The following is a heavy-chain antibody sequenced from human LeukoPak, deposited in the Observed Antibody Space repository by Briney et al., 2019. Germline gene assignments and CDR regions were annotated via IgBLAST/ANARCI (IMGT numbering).Heavy chain of an antibody. V-gene: IGHV3-9*01. D-gene: IGHD6-19*01. Sequence: PGGSLRLSCAASGFTFDDYAMHWVRQAPGKGLEWVSGISWNSGGIGYADSVKGRFTISRDNAKNSLYLQMNSLRAEDTALYYCARKPDSGWNWFDPWGQGTLVTVSS. CDR1: GFTFDDYA. CDR2: ISWNSGGI. CDR3: ARKPDSGWNWFDP. J-gene: IGHJ5*02.